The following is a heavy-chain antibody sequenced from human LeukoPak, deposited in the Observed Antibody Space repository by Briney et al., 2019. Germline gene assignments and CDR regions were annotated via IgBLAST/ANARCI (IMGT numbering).Heavy chain of an antibody. J-gene: IGHJ4*02. CDR1: GFTFTNAW. V-gene: IGHV4-34*01. D-gene: IGHD4-23*01. Sequence: PRGSLRLSCAASGFTFTNAWMSWIRQPPGKGLEWIGEINHSGSTNYNPSLKSRVTISVDTSKNQFSLKLSSVTAADTAVYYCARGLSYGGNSGKLDYWGQGTLVTVSS. CDR3: ARGLSYGGNSGKLDY. CDR2: INHSGST.